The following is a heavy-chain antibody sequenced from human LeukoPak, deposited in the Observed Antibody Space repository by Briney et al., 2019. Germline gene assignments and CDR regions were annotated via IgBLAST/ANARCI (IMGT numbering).Heavy chain of an antibody. CDR1: GFTFSSYW. V-gene: IGHV3-74*01. D-gene: IGHD4-23*01. Sequence: QPGGSLLLSCAASGFTFSSYWMNWVRQAPGKGLVWVSRIASDGSSTTYADSVKGRFSISRDNAKNTLYLQMNSLRVEDTAVYYCARGRPHGNDYWGQGTLVTVSS. CDR3: ARGRPHGNDY. CDR2: IASDGSST. J-gene: IGHJ4*02.